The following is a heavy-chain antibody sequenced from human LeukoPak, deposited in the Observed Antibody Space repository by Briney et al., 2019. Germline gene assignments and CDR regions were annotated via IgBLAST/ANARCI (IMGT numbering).Heavy chain of an antibody. V-gene: IGHV5-10-1*01. CDR1: GDSFTSYW. CDR2: IDPSDSYT. J-gene: IGHJ4*02. CDR3: ARLEGPYTYVPFDY. Sequence: GESLKFSCKGSGDSFTSYWISWVREMPGKGLECMGRIDPSDSYTNSSPSFQGHVTISADKAISTAYLQWISRKASDTAMYYCARLEGPYTYVPFDYWGQGTLVTVSS. D-gene: IGHD2-2*02.